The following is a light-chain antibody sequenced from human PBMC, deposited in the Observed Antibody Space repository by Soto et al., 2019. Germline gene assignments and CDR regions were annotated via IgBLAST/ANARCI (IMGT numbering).Light chain of an antibody. V-gene: IGKV1-5*01. Sequence: DIQMTQSPSTLSASVGDRVTITCRASQSISSWLAWYQQKPGKAPKLLIYDASSLEIGVPSRFSGSGSGTEFTLTITSMQTDDFATYYYQHYNSYSRTFGQWSKVEIK. J-gene: IGKJ1*01. CDR2: DAS. CDR1: QSISSW. CDR3: QHYNSYSRT.